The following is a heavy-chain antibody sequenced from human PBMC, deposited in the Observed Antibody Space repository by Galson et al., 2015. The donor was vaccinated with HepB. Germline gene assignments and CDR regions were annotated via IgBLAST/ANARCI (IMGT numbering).Heavy chain of an antibody. J-gene: IGHJ5*02. CDR2: ISAYNGNT. CDR1: GYTFTSYG. D-gene: IGHD3-10*01. Sequence: SVKVSCKASGYTFTSYGISWVRQAPGQGLEWMGWISAYNGNTNYAQKLQGRVTMTTDTSTSTAYMELSSLRSEDTAVYYCAREADYYGSGRPRPKRGFDPWGQGTLVTVS. V-gene: IGHV1-18*01. CDR3: AREADYYGSGRPRPKRGFDP.